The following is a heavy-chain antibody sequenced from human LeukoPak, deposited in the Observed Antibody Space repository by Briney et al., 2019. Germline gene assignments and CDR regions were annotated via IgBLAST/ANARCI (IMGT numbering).Heavy chain of an antibody. D-gene: IGHD3-22*01. CDR1: GGSISSYY. Sequence: SETLSLTCTVSGGSISSYYWSWIRQPPGKGLEWIGEINHSGSTNYNPSLKSRVTISVDTSKNQFSLKLSSVTAADTAVYYCARSCRAYYYDSSGPYFDYWGQGTLVTVSS. CDR3: ARSCRAYYYDSSGPYFDY. CDR2: INHSGST. J-gene: IGHJ4*02. V-gene: IGHV4-34*01.